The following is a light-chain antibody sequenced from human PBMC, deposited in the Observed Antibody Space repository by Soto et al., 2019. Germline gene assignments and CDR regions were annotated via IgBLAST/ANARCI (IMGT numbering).Light chain of an antibody. CDR2: DNN. Sequence: QSVLTQPPSVSAAPGQKVTISCSGSSSNIAKNYVSWYQHLPGTAPKLLIYDNNKRPSGIPDRFSGSKSGTSATLGITGLQTGDEGDYYCVGWDSGPSVVVFGGGTKLTVL. CDR3: VGWDSGPSVVV. J-gene: IGLJ2*01. CDR1: SSNIAKNY. V-gene: IGLV1-51*01.